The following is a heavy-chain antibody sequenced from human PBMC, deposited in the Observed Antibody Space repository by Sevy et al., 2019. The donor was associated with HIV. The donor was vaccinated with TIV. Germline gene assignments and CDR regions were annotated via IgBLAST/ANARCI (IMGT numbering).Heavy chain of an antibody. D-gene: IGHD3-22*01. CDR2: IYYSGST. J-gene: IGHJ6*02. Sequence: SETLSLTCTVSGGSISSSSYYWGWIRQHPGKGLEWIGSIYYSGSTYYNPSLKSRVTISVDTSKIQFSLMLSSVTAAETAVYYCARHILDYYDSSGVSWSMDVWGQGTTVTVFS. V-gene: IGHV4-39*01. CDR1: GGSISSSSYY. CDR3: ARHILDYYDSSGVSWSMDV.